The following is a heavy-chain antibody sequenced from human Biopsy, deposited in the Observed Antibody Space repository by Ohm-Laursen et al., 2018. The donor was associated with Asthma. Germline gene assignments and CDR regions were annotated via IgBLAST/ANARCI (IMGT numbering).Heavy chain of an antibody. V-gene: IGHV1-8*01. CDR1: GYTFTSYD. CDR3: ARTYFDFLTGQVHDAFAM. J-gene: IGHJ3*02. Sequence: SSVKVSCKASGYTFTSYDINWVRQATGQGLEWMGWMNPNSGNTGYAQKFQGRVTMTRNTSISTAYMELSSLRSEDTAVYYCARTYFDFLTGQVHDAFAMWGQGTMVTVSS. D-gene: IGHD3-9*01. CDR2: MNPNSGNT.